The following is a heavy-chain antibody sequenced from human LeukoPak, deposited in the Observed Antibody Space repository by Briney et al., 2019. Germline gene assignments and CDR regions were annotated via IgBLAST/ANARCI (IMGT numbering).Heavy chain of an antibody. Sequence: SETLSLTCTVSGGSISSSSYYWGWIRQPPGKGLEWIGSIYCSGSTYYNPSLKSRVTISVDTSKNQFSLKLSSVTAADTAVYYCARQRTTNIAAAGTPPSPVGNWGQGTLVTVSS. J-gene: IGHJ4*02. CDR1: GGSISSSSYY. CDR2: IYCSGST. V-gene: IGHV4-39*01. CDR3: ARQRTTNIAAAGTPPSPVGN. D-gene: IGHD6-13*01.